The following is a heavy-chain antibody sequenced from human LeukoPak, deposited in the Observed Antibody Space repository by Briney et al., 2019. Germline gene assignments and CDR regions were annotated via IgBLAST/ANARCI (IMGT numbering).Heavy chain of an antibody. CDR3: ARDYSSGWPNFDH. Sequence: GASVKVSCKASGGTFSGYAISWVRQAPGQGLEWMGWISAYNGNTNYAQKLQGRVTMTTDTSTSTAYMELRSLRSDDTAVYYCARDYSSGWPNFDHWGQGTLVTVSS. D-gene: IGHD6-19*01. CDR1: GGTFSGYA. J-gene: IGHJ4*02. V-gene: IGHV1-18*01. CDR2: ISAYNGNT.